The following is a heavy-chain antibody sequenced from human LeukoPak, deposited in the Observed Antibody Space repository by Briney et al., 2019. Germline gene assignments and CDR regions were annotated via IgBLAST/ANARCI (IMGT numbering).Heavy chain of an antibody. J-gene: IGHJ5*02. Sequence: PGGSLRLSCAASGFTFSSYSMNWVRQAPGKGLEWVSSISSSSSYIYYADSVKGRFTISRDNAKNSLYLQMNSLRAEDTAVYYCARRTIIVLMVYANLYNWFDPWGQGTLVTVSS. CDR1: GFTFSSYS. CDR2: ISSSSSYI. D-gene: IGHD2-8*01. V-gene: IGHV3-21*01. CDR3: ARRTIIVLMVYANLYNWFDP.